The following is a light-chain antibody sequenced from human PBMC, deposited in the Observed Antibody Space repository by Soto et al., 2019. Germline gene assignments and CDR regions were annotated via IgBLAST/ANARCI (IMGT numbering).Light chain of an antibody. J-gene: IGLJ1*01. Sequence: QSALTQPPSASGSPGQSVTISCTGTSSDVGGYNYVSWYQQHPGKAPKLMIYEVSKRPSGVPDRFSGSKSGNTASLTVSVLQAEDEAHYYCSSYAGSLYVFGTGTKLTVL. CDR1: SSDVGGYNY. V-gene: IGLV2-8*01. CDR3: SSYAGSLYV. CDR2: EVS.